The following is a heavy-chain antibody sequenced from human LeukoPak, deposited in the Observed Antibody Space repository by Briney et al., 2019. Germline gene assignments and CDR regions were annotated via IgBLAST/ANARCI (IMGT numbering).Heavy chain of an antibody. V-gene: IGHV3-23*01. Sequence: QAGGSLRLSCAASGFTFSSYAMTWVRQAPGKGLEWVSVISGSGGNTYHADSVKGRFTISRDNSKNTLSLQMNSLRAEDTAVYYCAKGRDFLDYWGQGTLVTVSS. CDR1: GFTFSSYA. CDR2: ISGSGGNT. CDR3: AKGRDFLDY. D-gene: IGHD2/OR15-2a*01. J-gene: IGHJ4*02.